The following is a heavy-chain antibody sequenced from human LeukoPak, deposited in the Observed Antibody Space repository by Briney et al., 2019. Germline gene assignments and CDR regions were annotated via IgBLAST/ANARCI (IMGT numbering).Heavy chain of an antibody. CDR3: VRMVTGWPNWIDP. J-gene: IGHJ5*02. V-gene: IGHV3-66*01. CDR1: GFTVSNYY. D-gene: IGHD6-19*01. Sequence: GESLRLSCVASGFTVSNYYMSWVRQAPGKGLEWVSVIYSGGSAYSADSVKGRFTMSRDTSKNTLYLQMNSLRAEDTAVYYCVRMVTGWPNWIDPWGQGTLVTVPS. CDR2: IYSGGSA.